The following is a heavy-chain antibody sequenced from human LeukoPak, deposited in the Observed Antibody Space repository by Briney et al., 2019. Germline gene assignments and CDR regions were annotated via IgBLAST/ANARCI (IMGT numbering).Heavy chain of an antibody. CDR3: ATSLAGNHYYYMDV. CDR1: GYTFTNYG. J-gene: IGHJ6*03. D-gene: IGHD6-19*01. CDR2: MNPYSGNT. Sequence: ASVKVSCKASGYTFTNYGIKWVRQATGQGLEWMGWMNPYSGNTGYAQKFQGRVTMTRNTSIRTAYMELSSLRSEDTAVYYCATSLAGNHYYYMDVWGKGTTVTVSS. V-gene: IGHV1-8*01.